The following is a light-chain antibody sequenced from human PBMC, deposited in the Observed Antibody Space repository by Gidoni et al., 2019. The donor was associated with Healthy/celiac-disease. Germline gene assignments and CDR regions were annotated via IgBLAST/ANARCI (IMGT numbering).Light chain of an antibody. CDR3: MQALQTPFT. Sequence: DIVMTQSPLSLPVTPGEPASISCRSSQSLLHSIGYNYLDWYLQKPGQSPQLLIYLGSNRATGVPERFSGSGSGTDFTLKISRVEAEDVGVYYCMQALQTPFTFGPGTKVDIK. CDR2: LGS. J-gene: IGKJ3*01. CDR1: QSLLHSIGYNY. V-gene: IGKV2-28*01.